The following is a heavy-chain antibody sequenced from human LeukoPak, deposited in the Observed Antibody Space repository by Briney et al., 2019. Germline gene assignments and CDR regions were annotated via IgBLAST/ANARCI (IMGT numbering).Heavy chain of an antibody. CDR1: GGSISSYY. D-gene: IGHD6-13*01. Sequence: SETLSLTCTVSGGSISSYYWSWIRQPPGKGLEWIGYIYYSGSTNYNPSLKSRVTISVDTSKNQFSLKLSSVTAADTAVYYCASRIAAAGSFDYWGQGTLVTVSS. CDR2: IYYSGST. J-gene: IGHJ4*02. CDR3: ASRIAAAGSFDY. V-gene: IGHV4-59*01.